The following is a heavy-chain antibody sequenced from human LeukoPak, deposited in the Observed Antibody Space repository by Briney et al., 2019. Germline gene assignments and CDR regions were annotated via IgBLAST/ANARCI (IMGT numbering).Heavy chain of an antibody. CDR2: IYYSGTT. D-gene: IGHD1-26*01. J-gene: IGHJ4*02. Sequence: SETLSLTCTVSLGFISSHFWSWIRQPPGKGLEWIGYIYYSGTTNYNPSLKSRVMISADTSKNQFSLKLSFVTAADTAVYFCARDRPEFSGTYLFDYWVQGTPVTVSS. CDR3: ARDRPEFSGTYLFDY. CDR1: LGFISSHF. V-gene: IGHV4-59*11.